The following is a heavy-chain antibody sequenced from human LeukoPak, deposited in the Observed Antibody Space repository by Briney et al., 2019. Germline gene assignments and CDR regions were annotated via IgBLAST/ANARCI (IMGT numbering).Heavy chain of an antibody. CDR3: ARQPHRAGGPLRSFDI. CDR1: GYNFTTYW. D-gene: IGHD3-9*01. J-gene: IGHJ6*04. V-gene: IGHV5-51*01. CDR2: IYPGDSDT. Sequence: GESLKISCKGSGYNFTTYWIGWVRQMPGKGLEWMGLIYPGDSDTRYGPSFQGQVTISADRSISTAYLQWNSLKASDTAIYFCARQPHRAGGPLRSFDIWGKGTTVTVSS.